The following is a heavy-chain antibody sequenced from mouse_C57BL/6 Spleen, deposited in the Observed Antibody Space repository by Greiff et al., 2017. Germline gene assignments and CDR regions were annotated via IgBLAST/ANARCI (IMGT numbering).Heavy chain of an antibody. CDR2: IHPNSGST. V-gene: IGHV1-64*01. CDR3: AREEDDSYYGGWFAY. CDR1: GYTFTSYW. D-gene: IGHD2-3*01. J-gene: IGHJ3*01. Sequence: VQLQQPGAELVKPGASVKLSCKASGYTFTSYWMHWVKQRPGQGLEWIGMIHPNSGSTNNNEKFKSKATLTVDKSSSTAYMQLSSLTSEDSAVYYCAREEDDSYYGGWFAYWGQGTLVTVSA.